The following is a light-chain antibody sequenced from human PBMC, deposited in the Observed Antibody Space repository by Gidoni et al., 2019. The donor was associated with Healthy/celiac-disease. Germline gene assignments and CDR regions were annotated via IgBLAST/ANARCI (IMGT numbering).Light chain of an antibody. V-gene: IGKV3-15*01. Sequence: EIVMTQSQATLSVSPGERATLSCRASQSVSSNLAWYQQKPGQAPRLLIYGASTRATGIPARFSGSGSGTEFTLTISSLQSEDFAVYYCQQYNNWPQRTFGQXTKVEIK. J-gene: IGKJ1*01. CDR1: QSVSSN. CDR2: GAS. CDR3: QQYNNWPQRT.